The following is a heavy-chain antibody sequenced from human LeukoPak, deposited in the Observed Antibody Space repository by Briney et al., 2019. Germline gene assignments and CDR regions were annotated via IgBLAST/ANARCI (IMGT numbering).Heavy chain of an antibody. CDR1: GGSFSGYY. D-gene: IGHD3-22*01. J-gene: IGHJ4*02. V-gene: IGHV4-34*01. CDR2: INHSGST. Sequence: SETLSLTCAVYGGSFSGYYWSWIRQPPGKGLEWIGEINHSGSTNYNPSLKSRVTISVDTSKNQFSLKLSSVTAADTAVYYCARGDRYYYYDSSGYLFDYWGQGTLVTVSS. CDR3: ARGDRYYYYDSSGYLFDY.